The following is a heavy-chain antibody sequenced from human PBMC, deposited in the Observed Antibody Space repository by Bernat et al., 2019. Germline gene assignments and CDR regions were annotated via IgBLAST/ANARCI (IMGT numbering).Heavy chain of an antibody. Sequence: VQLVESGGGLVKPGGSLRLSCAASGFTFSNAWMNWVRQAPGKGLEWVGRIKSKTDGGTTDYAAPVKGRFTISRDDSKNTLYLQMNSLKTEDTAVYYCTTGPLWFGELLFPADYYYGMDVWGQGTTVTVSS. CDR1: GFTFSNAW. V-gene: IGHV3-15*07. CDR3: TTGPLWFGELLFPADYYYGMDV. D-gene: IGHD3-10*01. J-gene: IGHJ6*02. CDR2: IKSKTDGGTT.